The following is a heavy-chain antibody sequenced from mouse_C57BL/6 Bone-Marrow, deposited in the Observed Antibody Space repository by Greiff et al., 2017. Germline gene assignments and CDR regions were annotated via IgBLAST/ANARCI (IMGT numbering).Heavy chain of an antibody. CDR1: GYTFTSYW. D-gene: IGHD2-2*01. CDR3: ARSRVTTDYAMDY. V-gene: IGHV1-7*01. J-gene: IGHJ4*01. Sequence: VMLVESGAELAKPGASVKLSCKASGYTFTSYWMHWVKQRPGQGLEWIGYINPSSGYTKYNQKFKDKATLTADKSSSTAYMQLSSLTYEDSAVYYCARSRVTTDYAMDYWGQGTSVTVSS. CDR2: INPSSGYT.